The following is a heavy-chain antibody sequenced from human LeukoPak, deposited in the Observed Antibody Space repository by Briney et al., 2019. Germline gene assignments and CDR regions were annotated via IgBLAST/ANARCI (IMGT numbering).Heavy chain of an antibody. CDR1: GYTFTSYD. J-gene: IGHJ4*02. D-gene: IGHD3-22*01. V-gene: IGHV1-8*01. Sequence: ASVKVSCKASGYTFTSYDINWVRQATGQGLEWMGWMNPNSGNTGYAQKFQGRVTMTRNTSISTAYMELSSLRSEDTAVYYCARAFDYYDSSGYYRMLDCWGQGTLVTASS. CDR2: MNPNSGNT. CDR3: ARAFDYYDSSGYYRMLDC.